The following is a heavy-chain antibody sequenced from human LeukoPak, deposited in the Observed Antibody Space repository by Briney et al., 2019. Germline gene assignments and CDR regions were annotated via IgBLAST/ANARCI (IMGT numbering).Heavy chain of an antibody. CDR2: IYYSGCT. CDR1: VGSISSYY. Sequence: PSGTLSLTCTVSVGSISSYYWSWIRQPPGKGLEWIGDIYYSGCTIYNPSLKSRVTISVDTSKNQFSLKLSSVTAADTAVYYCAGGRRDAYNYNHWGQGTLVTAPS. V-gene: IGHV4-59*01. CDR3: AGGRRDAYNYNH. J-gene: IGHJ5*02. D-gene: IGHD5-24*01.